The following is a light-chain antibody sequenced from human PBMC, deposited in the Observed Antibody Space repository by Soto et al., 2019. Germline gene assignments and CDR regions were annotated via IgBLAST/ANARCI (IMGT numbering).Light chain of an antibody. V-gene: IGLV1-51*01. CDR1: RSNIGSDY. Sequence: QSVLTRPPSLSSAPGQKVYIACSGSRSNIGSDYVSLYQQVPGAAPRLLIYDNNKRPSGIPDRFSGSKSATSGTLSISGLQTGDEADYYCGSWDSGLSAYVFGTGTKVTVL. J-gene: IGLJ1*01. CDR2: DNN. CDR3: GSWDSGLSAYV.